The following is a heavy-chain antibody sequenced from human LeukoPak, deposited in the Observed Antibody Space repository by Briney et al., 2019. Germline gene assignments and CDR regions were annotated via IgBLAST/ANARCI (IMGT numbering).Heavy chain of an antibody. V-gene: IGHV4-34*01. D-gene: IGHD1-26*01. CDR1: GGSFSGYY. CDR2: INHSGST. Sequence: SETLSLTCAVYGGSFSGYYWSWIRQPPGKGLEWIGEINHSGSTNYNPSLKSRVTISVDTSKNQFSLKLSSVTAADTAVYYCAGESGSYYDFDYWGQGTLVTVFS. CDR3: AGESGSYYDFDY. J-gene: IGHJ4*02.